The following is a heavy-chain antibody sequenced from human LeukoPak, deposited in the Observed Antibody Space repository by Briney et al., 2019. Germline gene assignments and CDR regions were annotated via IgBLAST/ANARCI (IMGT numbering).Heavy chain of an antibody. CDR3: AKFGYYYDSSGYADY. CDR1: GFTISSYA. CDR2: ISGSGGST. D-gene: IGHD3-22*01. Sequence: AGGSLRLSCAASGFTISSYAMSWVRQAPGKGLEWVSAISGSGGSTYYADSVKGRFTISRDNSKNTLYLQMNSLRAEDTAVYYCAKFGYYYDSSGYADYWGQGTLVTVSS. V-gene: IGHV3-23*01. J-gene: IGHJ4*02.